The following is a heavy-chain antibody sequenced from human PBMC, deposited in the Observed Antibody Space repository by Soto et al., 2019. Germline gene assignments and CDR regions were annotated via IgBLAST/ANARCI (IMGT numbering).Heavy chain of an antibody. D-gene: IGHD3-9*01. CDR2: IYYSGST. V-gene: IGHV4-59*01. Sequence: SETPSLTCTVSGGSISSYYWSWIRQPPGKGLEWIGYIYYSGSTNYNPSLKSRVTISVDTSKNQFSLKLSSVTAADTAVYYCARVNDILTGSQYYFDYWGQGTLVTVSS. CDR3: ARVNDILTGSQYYFDY. CDR1: GGSISSYY. J-gene: IGHJ4*02.